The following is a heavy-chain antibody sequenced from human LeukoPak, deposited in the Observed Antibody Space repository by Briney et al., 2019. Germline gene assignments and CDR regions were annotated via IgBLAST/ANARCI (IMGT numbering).Heavy chain of an antibody. CDR3: ARVDCSGGSCQSDP. D-gene: IGHD2-15*01. V-gene: IGHV3-30-3*01. Sequence: GRSLRLSCAASGFTFSSYAMHWVRQAPGKGLEWVAVISYDGSNKYYADSVKGRFTISRDNSKNTLYLQMNSLRAEDTAVYYCARVDCSGGSCQSDPWGQGTLVTVSS. CDR1: GFTFSSYA. CDR2: ISYDGSNK. J-gene: IGHJ5*02.